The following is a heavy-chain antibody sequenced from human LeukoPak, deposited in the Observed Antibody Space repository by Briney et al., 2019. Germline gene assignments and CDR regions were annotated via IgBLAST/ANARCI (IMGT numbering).Heavy chain of an antibody. Sequence: TEPLSLPCTVSGGSISSSSYYWGGIRQPPGKGPEWIGTIYYVGDTYYNPSLQSRVTISVDTSKNQFSLKLSSVTAADTAVYYCARSPGSRYAYDDYWGQGTLVTVSS. CDR1: GGSISSSSYY. V-gene: IGHV4-39*01. CDR2: IYYVGDT. J-gene: IGHJ4*02. CDR3: ARSPGSRYAYDDY. D-gene: IGHD6-13*01.